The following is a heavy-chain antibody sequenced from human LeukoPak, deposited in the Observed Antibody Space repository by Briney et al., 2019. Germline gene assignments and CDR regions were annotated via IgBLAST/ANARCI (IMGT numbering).Heavy chain of an antibody. V-gene: IGHV3-7*03. D-gene: IGHD6-6*01. Sequence: GGSLRLSCATSGFTLSNVWMSWVRQAPGKGLEWVGNIRGDGSVKFYLDSVKGRFTISRDNTNSVSLQMNNLKAEDTAVYYCGRSVAAPAVYWGQGTLVIVSS. CDR2: IRGDGSVK. CDR1: GFTLSNVW. J-gene: IGHJ4*02. CDR3: GRSVAAPAVY.